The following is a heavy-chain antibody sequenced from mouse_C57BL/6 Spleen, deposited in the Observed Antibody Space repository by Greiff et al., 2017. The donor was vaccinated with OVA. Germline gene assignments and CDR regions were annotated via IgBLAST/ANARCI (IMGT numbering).Heavy chain of an antibody. D-gene: IGHD1-1*01. CDR3: TTGDVVGDY. J-gene: IGHJ2*01. CDR1: GFHIKDDY. Sequence: EVQLQQSGAELVRPGASVKLSCTASGFHIKDDYMHWVKQRPEQGLEWIGWIDPENGDTEYASKFQGKATITADTSSNTAYLQLSSLTSEDTAVYYCTTGDVVGDYWGQGTTLTVSS. CDR2: IDPENGDT. V-gene: IGHV14-4*01.